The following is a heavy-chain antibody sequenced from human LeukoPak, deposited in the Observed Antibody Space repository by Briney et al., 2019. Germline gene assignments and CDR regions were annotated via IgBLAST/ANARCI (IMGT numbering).Heavy chain of an antibody. CDR3: AKEGQYSSSWYLGY. CDR1: GYTFTTYA. D-gene: IGHD6-13*01. CDR2: INTNTGNP. Sequence: ASVKVSCKASGYTFTTYAMSWVRQAPGQGLEWMGWINTNTGNPTYAQGFTGRFVFSLDTSVSTAYLQISSLKAEDTAVYYCAKEGQYSSSWYLGYWGQGTLVTVSS. V-gene: IGHV7-4-1*02. J-gene: IGHJ4*02.